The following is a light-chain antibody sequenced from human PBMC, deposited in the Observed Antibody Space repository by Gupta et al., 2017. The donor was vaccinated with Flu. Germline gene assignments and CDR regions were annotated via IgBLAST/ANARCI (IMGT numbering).Light chain of an antibody. J-gene: IGLJ1*01. CDR1: SSDVGGFNV. V-gene: IGLV2-23*01. CDR3: CSYAGSDIEV. CDR2: EGR. Sequence: SITISCTGTSSDVGGFNVVSWYQQHPGKAPKLMIYEGRKRPSGVSNRFSGAKSGNTASLTISGLQAEDEADYFCCSYAGSDIEVFGSGTTLTV.